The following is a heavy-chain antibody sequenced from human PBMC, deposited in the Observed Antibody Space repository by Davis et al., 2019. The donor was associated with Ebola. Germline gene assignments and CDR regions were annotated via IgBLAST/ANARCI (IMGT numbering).Heavy chain of an antibody. CDR3: ARRLAL. CDR1: GFTFSSYA. Sequence: GESLKISCAASGFTFSSYAMSWVRQAPGKGLEWVSAISGSGGSTYYADSVRGRFTVSRDNAKNSLYLQMNSLRDEDTAVYYCARRLALWGRGTLVTVSS. CDR2: ISGSGGST. J-gene: IGHJ2*01. V-gene: IGHV3-23*01.